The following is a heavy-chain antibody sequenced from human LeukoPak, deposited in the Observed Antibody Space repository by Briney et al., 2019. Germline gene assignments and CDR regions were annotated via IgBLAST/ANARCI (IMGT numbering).Heavy chain of an antibody. CDR2: ISASGGGT. CDR3: AKDKPPPYTSGYHFDY. Sequence: GGSLRLSCAASGFTFSNHAMSWVRQAPGKGLEWVSAISASGGGTYYADSVKGRLTISRDNSKNTLYLQINSLRAEDTAVYYCAKDKPPPYTSGYHFDYWGQGTLVTVSS. D-gene: IGHD6-19*01. CDR1: GFTFSNHA. J-gene: IGHJ4*02. V-gene: IGHV3-23*01.